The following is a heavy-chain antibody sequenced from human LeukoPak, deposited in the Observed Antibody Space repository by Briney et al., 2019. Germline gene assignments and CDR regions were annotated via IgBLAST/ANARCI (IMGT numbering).Heavy chain of an antibody. V-gene: IGHV3-30-3*01. CDR2: ISYDGSNK. D-gene: IGHD2-15*01. Sequence: GGSLRLSCAASGFTFSSYAMHWVRQAPGKGLEWVAVISYDGSNKYYADSVKGRFTISRDNSKNTLYLQMNSLRAEDTAVYYCARESPPVDFDIWGQGTMVTVSS. CDR3: ARESPPVDFDI. J-gene: IGHJ3*02. CDR1: GFTFSSYA.